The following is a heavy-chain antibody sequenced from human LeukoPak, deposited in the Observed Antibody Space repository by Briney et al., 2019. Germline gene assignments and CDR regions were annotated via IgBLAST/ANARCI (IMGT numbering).Heavy chain of an antibody. CDR2: ISSNGGST. D-gene: IGHD3-3*01. V-gene: IGHV3-64*04. CDR1: GFTFSSYA. CDR3: VRAVGGNDGRTFGY. J-gene: IGHJ4*02. Sequence: PGGPLRLSCSASGFTFSSYAMHWVRQAPGKGLEYVSAISSNGGSTYYADSVKGRFTISRDNAKNTLYLQMNSLRAEDTAMYYCVRAVGGNDGRTFGYWAQGTLVTVSS.